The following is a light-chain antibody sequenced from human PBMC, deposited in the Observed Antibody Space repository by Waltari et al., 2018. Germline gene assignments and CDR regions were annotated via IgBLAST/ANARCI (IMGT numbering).Light chain of an antibody. CDR3: QQSYTTLT. V-gene: IGKV1-39*01. Sequence: DVQMTQSPSSLSASVGDRVTITCRASQSIANYFNWYQQIPGKVPKLLSYAASSLHSGVPSRFSGSGSWTEFILTITNLQPEDFATYYCQQSYTTLTFGGGTKVE. CDR2: AAS. J-gene: IGKJ4*01. CDR1: QSIANY.